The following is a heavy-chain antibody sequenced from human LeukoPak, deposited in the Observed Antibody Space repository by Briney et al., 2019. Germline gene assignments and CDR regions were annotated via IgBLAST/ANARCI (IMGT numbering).Heavy chain of an antibody. CDR1: GGSFSGYY. V-gene: IGHV4-34*01. J-gene: IGHJ4*02. D-gene: IGHD1-26*01. CDR3: ATRLAWELMDY. Sequence: PSETLSLTCADYGGSFSGYYWSWIRQPPRNGLEWIGEINHNGSTNYNPSLKSRVSISVDTSKSQFSLKLSAVTAADTAVYYFATRLAWELMDYWGQGTLVTVSS. CDR2: INHNGST.